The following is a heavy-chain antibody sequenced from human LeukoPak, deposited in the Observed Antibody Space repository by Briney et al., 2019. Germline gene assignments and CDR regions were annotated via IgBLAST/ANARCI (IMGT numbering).Heavy chain of an antibody. Sequence: GGSLRLSCAASGFTFNSSDMHWVRQAPGKGLEWVAFIWYDGSNKYYTDSVKGRFTVSRDNSKNTVYLQMNTLRFEDTAMYYCAKDGGSYSLDYWGLGTLVTVSS. CDR2: IWYDGSNK. CDR3: AKDGGSYSLDY. CDR1: GFTFNSSD. D-gene: IGHD1-26*01. J-gene: IGHJ4*02. V-gene: IGHV3-30*02.